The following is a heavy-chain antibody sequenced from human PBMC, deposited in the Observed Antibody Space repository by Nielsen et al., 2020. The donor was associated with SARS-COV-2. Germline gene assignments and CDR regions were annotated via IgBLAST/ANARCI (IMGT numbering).Heavy chain of an antibody. D-gene: IGHD3-22*01. V-gene: IGHV3-30*04. CDR3: ASPDDFVSSATKQTPFDY. CDR2: ISYDGSNK. CDR1: GFTFSSFA. J-gene: IGHJ4*02. Sequence: LSLTCAASGFTFSSFAMHWVRQAPGKGLEWVAVISYDGSNKYYADSVKGRFTISRDNSKNTLYLQMNSLRAEDTAVYYCASPDDFVSSATKQTPFDYWGQGTLVTVSS.